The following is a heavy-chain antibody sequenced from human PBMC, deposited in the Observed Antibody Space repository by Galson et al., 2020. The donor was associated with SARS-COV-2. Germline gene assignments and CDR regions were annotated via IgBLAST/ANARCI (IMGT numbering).Heavy chain of an antibody. V-gene: IGHV4-61*02. CDR3: ARSDGYYYYMDV. CDR1: GGSISSGSSY. CDR2: IYTSGCT. Sequence: SETLSLTCTVSGGSISSGSSYWSWIRQPAGKGLEWIGRIYTSGCTNYNPSPKRRVTISVDTSKNQFTLKRSSVTAADTAVYYCARSDGYYYYMDVWGKGTTVTISS. J-gene: IGHJ6*03. D-gene: IGHD2-21*01.